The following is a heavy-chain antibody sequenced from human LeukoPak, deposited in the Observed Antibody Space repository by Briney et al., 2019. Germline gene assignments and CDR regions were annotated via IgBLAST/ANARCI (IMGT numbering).Heavy chain of an antibody. CDR3: ARDMYSGSYYGVNY. D-gene: IGHD1-26*01. V-gene: IGHV3-74*01. CDR2: INSDGSTT. J-gene: IGHJ4*02. CDR1: GFTFSGYW. Sequence: GGSLRLSCAASGFTFSGYWMHWVRQAPGKGLVWVSRINSDGSTTTYADSVKGRFTISRDNAKSTLYLQMNSLRAEDTAVYYCARDMYSGSYYGVNYWGQGTLVTVSS.